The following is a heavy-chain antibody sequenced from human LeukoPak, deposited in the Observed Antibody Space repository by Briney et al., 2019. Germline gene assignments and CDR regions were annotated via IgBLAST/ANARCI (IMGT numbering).Heavy chain of an antibody. D-gene: IGHD5-24*01. CDR3: AKDIQLST. V-gene: IGHV3-74*01. Sequence: GGSLRLSCAASGFAFSTYWIHWVRQAPGKGLVWVSRINGDGSSTSYADSVKGRFTVSRDNAKNTLFLQMNSLTADDTAIYYCAKDIQLSTWGLGTMVTVSS. J-gene: IGHJ3*01. CDR2: INGDGSST. CDR1: GFAFSTYW.